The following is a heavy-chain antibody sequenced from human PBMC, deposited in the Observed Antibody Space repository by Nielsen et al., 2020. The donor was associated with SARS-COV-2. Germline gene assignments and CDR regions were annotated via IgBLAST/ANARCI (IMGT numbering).Heavy chain of an antibody. Sequence: SETLSLTCTVSGGSVSSGSYYWSWIRQPPGKGLEWIGYIYYSGSTNYNPSLKSRVTISVETSKNQFSLKLSSVTAADTAVYYCARYPDYYDRSGYYFPFDYWGQGTLVTVSS. CDR1: GGSVSSGSYY. J-gene: IGHJ4*02. CDR3: ARYPDYYDRSGYYFPFDY. V-gene: IGHV4-61*01. D-gene: IGHD3-22*01. CDR2: IYYSGST.